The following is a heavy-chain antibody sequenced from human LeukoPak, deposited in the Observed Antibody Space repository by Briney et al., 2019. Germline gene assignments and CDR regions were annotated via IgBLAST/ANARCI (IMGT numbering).Heavy chain of an antibody. CDR1: GSTFSSYW. CDR2: INSDGSST. Sequence: GGSLRLSCAASGSTFSSYWMHWVRQAPGKGLVWVSRINSDGSSTSYADSVKGRFTISRDNAKNTLYLQMNSLRAEDTAVYYCARVIKRWWYMDAWGKGTTVTVSS. D-gene: IGHD2-15*01. J-gene: IGHJ6*03. CDR3: ARVIKRWWYMDA. V-gene: IGHV3-74*01.